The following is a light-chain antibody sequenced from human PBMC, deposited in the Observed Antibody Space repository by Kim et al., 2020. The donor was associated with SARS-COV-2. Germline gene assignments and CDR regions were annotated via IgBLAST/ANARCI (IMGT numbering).Light chain of an antibody. CDR2: GKN. V-gene: IGLV3-19*01. Sequence: VALGQTVRITCQGDSLRSYYASWYQQKPGQAPVLVIYGKNNRPSGIPDRFSGSSSGNTASLTITGAQAEDEADYYCNSRDSSGNRVFGGGTKLTVL. CDR3: NSRDSSGNRV. J-gene: IGLJ2*01. CDR1: SLRSYY.